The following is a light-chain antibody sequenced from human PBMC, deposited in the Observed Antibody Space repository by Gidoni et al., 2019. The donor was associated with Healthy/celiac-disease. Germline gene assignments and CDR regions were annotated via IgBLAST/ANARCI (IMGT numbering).Light chain of an antibody. CDR1: SPNIGSNT. CDR3: AAWDDSLNGLV. Sequence: QSVLPHPPSASGTPAQRVTISCSGSSPNIGSNTVNWYQQLPGTAPKLIIYSNNQRPSGVPDRFSGSKCSTSASLAISGLQSEDEADYYCAAWDDSLNGLVFGGGTKLTVL. CDR2: SNN. J-gene: IGLJ2*01. V-gene: IGLV1-44*01.